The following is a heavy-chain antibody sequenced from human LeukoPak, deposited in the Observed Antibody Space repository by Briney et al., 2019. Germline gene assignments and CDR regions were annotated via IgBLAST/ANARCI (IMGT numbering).Heavy chain of an antibody. Sequence: GGSLRLSCAASGFTFNRYWMSWVRQAPGKELQWVANIKQDGSAKYYVDSVKGRFTISRDNAENSLYLQMNSLRAEDTAVYYCARDHGGNSGYFDYWGQGTLVTVSS. CDR1: GFTFNRYW. V-gene: IGHV3-7*01. J-gene: IGHJ4*02. CDR3: ARDHGGNSGYFDY. CDR2: IKQDGSAK. D-gene: IGHD4-23*01.